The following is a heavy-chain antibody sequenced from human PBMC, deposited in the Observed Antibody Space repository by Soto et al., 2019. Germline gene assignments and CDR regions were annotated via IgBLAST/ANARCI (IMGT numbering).Heavy chain of an antibody. Sequence: QVQLVESGGGVVQPGRSLRLSCAASGFTFSSYDMHWVRQAPGKGLEWVAVISYDGSNKYYADSVKGRFTISRDNSKNTLYLQMNSLRAEDTAVYYCAKVAATGELYYYYGMDVWGQGTTVTVSS. CDR2: ISYDGSNK. V-gene: IGHV3-30*18. CDR1: GFTFSSYD. J-gene: IGHJ6*02. D-gene: IGHD2-15*01. CDR3: AKVAATGELYYYYGMDV.